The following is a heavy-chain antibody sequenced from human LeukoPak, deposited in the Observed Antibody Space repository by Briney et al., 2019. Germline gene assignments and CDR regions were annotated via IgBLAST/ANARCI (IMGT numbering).Heavy chain of an antibody. D-gene: IGHD6-13*01. CDR3: ARNIIAAAGTDY. Sequence: SETLSLTCTVSGGSISSSSYYWGWIRQPPGKGLEWIGSIYYSGSTNYNPSLKSRVTISVDTSKNQFSLKLSSVTAADTAVYYCARNIIAAAGTDYWGQGTLVTVSS. CDR2: IYYSGST. V-gene: IGHV4-39*07. J-gene: IGHJ4*02. CDR1: GGSISSSSYY.